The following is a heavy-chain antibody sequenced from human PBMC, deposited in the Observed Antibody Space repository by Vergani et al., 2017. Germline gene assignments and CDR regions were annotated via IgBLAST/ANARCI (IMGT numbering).Heavy chain of an antibody. CDR3: ARLRPADY. J-gene: IGHJ4*02. Sequence: QVQLVQSGAEVKKPGSSVKVSCKASGGTFSSYTISWVRQAPGQGLEWMRGIIPIMGTAKYAQKFQGRVTISADESTSTAYMELNSLRSEDTAVYYCARLRPADYWGQGSLVTVSS. CDR2: IIPIMGTA. CDR1: GGTFSSYT. D-gene: IGHD2-2*01. V-gene: IGHV1-69*01.